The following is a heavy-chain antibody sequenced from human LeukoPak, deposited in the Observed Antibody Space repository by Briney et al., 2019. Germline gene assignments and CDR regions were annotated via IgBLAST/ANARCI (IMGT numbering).Heavy chain of an antibody. CDR2: INPNSGGT. D-gene: IGHD3-3*01. Sequence: ASVKVSCKASGYTFTGYYMHWVRHAPGQGLEWMGWINPNSGGTNYAQKFQGRVTMTRDTSISTAYMELSRLRSDDTAVYYCARDSRNWSGYDYWGQGTLVTVSS. CDR3: ARDSRNWSGYDY. V-gene: IGHV1-2*02. CDR1: GYTFTGYY. J-gene: IGHJ4*02.